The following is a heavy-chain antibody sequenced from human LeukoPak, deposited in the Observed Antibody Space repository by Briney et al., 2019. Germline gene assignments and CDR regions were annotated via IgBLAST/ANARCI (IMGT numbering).Heavy chain of an antibody. D-gene: IGHD3-22*01. V-gene: IGHV4-61*01. CDR2: IYYSGST. J-gene: IGHJ4*02. Sequence: SENLSLTCTVSGGSVNSGNYYWSWIRQPPGKGLEWIGFIYYSGSTNYNPSLKSRVTISVDTSKNQYSLKLSSVTAADTAVYYCASDPSGYFNYWGQGTLATVSS. CDR3: ASDPSGYFNY. CDR1: GGSVNSGNYY.